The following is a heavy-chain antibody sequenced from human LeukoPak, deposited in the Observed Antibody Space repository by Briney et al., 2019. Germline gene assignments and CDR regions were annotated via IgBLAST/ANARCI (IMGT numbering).Heavy chain of an antibody. Sequence: SETLSLTCTVSGVSITTYYWSWIRQPPGKGLEWTGYIYHSGSTNYNPSLKSRVTISVDTSKNEFSLKLTSVTAADTAVYYCAREANYYGSGSYFEGTFDYWGQGSLVTVSS. CDR2: IYHSGST. D-gene: IGHD3-10*01. V-gene: IGHV4-59*13. J-gene: IGHJ4*02. CDR1: GVSITTYY. CDR3: AREANYYGSGSYFEGTFDY.